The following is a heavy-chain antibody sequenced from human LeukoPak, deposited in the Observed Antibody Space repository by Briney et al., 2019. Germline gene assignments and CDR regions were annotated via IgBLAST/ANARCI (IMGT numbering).Heavy chain of an antibody. J-gene: IGHJ5*02. CDR3: ARGVYRDGWFDP. CDR1: GYTFTSYD. D-gene: IGHD4-11*01. Sequence: ASVKVSCKASGYTFTSYDINWVRQATGQGLEWMGWMNPNSGNTGYAQKFQGRVTMTRNTSISTAYMELSSLRSEDTAVYYCARGVYRDGWFDPWGQGTLVTVSS. CDR2: MNPNSGNT. V-gene: IGHV1-8*02.